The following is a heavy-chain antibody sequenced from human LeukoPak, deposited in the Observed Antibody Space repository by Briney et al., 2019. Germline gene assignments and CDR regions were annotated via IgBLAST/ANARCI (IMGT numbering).Heavy chain of an antibody. V-gene: IGHV3-21*01. J-gene: IGHJ3*02. CDR2: ISSSSSYI. CDR3: ARGRTVVPAASLYAFDI. D-gene: IGHD2-2*01. CDR1: GFTFSSYS. Sequence: GGSLRLSCAASGFTFSSYSMNWVRQAPGKGLEWVSSISSSSSYIYYADSVKGRFTISRDNAKNSPYLQMNSLRAEDTAVYYCARGRTVVPAASLYAFDIWGQGTMVTVSS.